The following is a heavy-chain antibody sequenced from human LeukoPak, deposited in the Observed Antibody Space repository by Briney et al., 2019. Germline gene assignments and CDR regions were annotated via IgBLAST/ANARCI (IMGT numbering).Heavy chain of an antibody. D-gene: IGHD3-10*02. Sequence: GESLKISCKGSGYSFTSYWIGWVRQMPGKGPEWMGIIYPGDSDTRYSPSFQGQVTISADKSISTAYLQWSSLKASDTAMYYCARTILGVADGMDVWGQGTTVTVSS. J-gene: IGHJ6*02. V-gene: IGHV5-51*01. CDR1: GYSFTSYW. CDR3: ARTILGVADGMDV. CDR2: IYPGDSDT.